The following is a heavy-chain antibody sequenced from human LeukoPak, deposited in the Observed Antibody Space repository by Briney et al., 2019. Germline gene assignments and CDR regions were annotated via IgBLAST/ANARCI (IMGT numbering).Heavy chain of an antibody. CDR2: ISYDGSNK. CDR1: GFTFSSYG. V-gene: IGHV3-30*18. Sequence: GRSLRLACAASGFTFSSYGMHWVRQAPGKGLEWVAVISYDGSNKYYADSVKGRFTISRDNSKNTLYLQMNSLRAEDTAVYYCAKEAMGGWGDFDYWGQGTLVTVSS. D-gene: IGHD1-26*01. J-gene: IGHJ4*02. CDR3: AKEAMGGWGDFDY.